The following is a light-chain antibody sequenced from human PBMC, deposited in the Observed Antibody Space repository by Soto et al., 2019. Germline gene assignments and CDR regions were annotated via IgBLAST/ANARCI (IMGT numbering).Light chain of an antibody. CDR2: WSS. J-gene: IGKJ5*01. Sequence: DIVMTQSPDSLAVSLGERATINCKSSQSVLYSSNNKNYLAWYQQKPGQPPKLLISWSSTRESGVPDRLSGSGSGTDFTLTISSLQAEDVAVYYCQQYYSTPQTFGQGTRLEIK. V-gene: IGKV4-1*01. CDR3: QQYYSTPQT. CDR1: QSVLYSSNNKNY.